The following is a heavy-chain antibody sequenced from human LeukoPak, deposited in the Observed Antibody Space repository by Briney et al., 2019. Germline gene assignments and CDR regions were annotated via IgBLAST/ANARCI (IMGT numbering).Heavy chain of an antibody. J-gene: IGHJ4*02. CDR3: ARTASGTTYYFDY. Sequence: SQTLSLTCTVSGGSTSSGDYYWSWIRQPPGKGLEWIGFVSYSGNTYYNPSLQSRVSVSVDTSKNHFSLKLTSVTAADTAVYYCARTASGTTYYFDYWGQGTLVTVSS. CDR1: GGSTSSGDYY. CDR2: VSYSGNT. V-gene: IGHV4-30-4*08. D-gene: IGHD1-1*01.